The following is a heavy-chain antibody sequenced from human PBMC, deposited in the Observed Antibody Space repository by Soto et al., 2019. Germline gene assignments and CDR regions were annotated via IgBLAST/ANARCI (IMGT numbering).Heavy chain of an antibody. Sequence: GESLKISCKASGYTFSKYWIGWVRQMPGKGLEWMGIIYPDDSDTKYSPSFRGLVTISADKSISTAYLQWSRLKASDTAMYYCARHLGYCSGGRCSNYYCYGMDVWGQGTKVTVSS. V-gene: IGHV5-51*01. CDR3: ARHLGYCSGGRCSNYYCYGMDV. D-gene: IGHD2-15*01. CDR2: IYPDDSDT. CDR1: GYTFSKYW. J-gene: IGHJ6*02.